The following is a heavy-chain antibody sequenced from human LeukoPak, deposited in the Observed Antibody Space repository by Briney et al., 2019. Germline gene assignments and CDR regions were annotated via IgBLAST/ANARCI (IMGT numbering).Heavy chain of an antibody. CDR1: GGSISSSSYY. V-gene: IGHV4-39*05. CDR2: IYYSGST. J-gene: IGHJ4*02. D-gene: IGHD3-22*01. CDR3: ATYYYDSSGWFDY. Sequence: SETPSLTCTVSGGSISSSSYYWGWIRQPPGKGLEWIGSIYYSGSTYYNPSLKSRVTISVDTSKNQFSLKLSSVTAADTAVYYCATYYYDSSGWFDYWGQGTLVTVSS.